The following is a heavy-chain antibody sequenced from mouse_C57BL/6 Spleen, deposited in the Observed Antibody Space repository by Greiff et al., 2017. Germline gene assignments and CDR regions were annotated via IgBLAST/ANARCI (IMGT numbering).Heavy chain of an antibody. Sequence: VQLQQSGPGLVKPSQSLSLTCSVTGYSITSGYYWNWIRQFPGNKLEWMGYISYDGSNNYNPSLKNRISITRDTSKNQFFLKLNSVTTEDTATYYCARVSWGNWYFDVWGTGTTVTVSS. D-gene: IGHD4-1*01. CDR3: ARVSWGNWYFDV. CDR1: GYSITSGYY. J-gene: IGHJ1*03. CDR2: ISYDGSN. V-gene: IGHV3-6*01.